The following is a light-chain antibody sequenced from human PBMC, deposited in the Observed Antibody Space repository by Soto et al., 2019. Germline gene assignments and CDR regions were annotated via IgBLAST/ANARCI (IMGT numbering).Light chain of an antibody. CDR1: QSVSSN. V-gene: IGKV3-15*01. CDR3: QQYNTWPPCT. Sequence: VVTQSPATLSLSPGERATLSCRASQSVSSNLAWYQQKPGQAPRLLIYGASTRATGIPATFSGSGSGTEFTLTISSLQSEDFAVYYCQQYNTWPPCTFGQRTKADI. CDR2: GAS. J-gene: IGKJ1*01.